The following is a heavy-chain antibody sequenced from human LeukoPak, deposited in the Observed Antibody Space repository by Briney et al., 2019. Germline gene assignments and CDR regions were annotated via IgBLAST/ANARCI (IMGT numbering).Heavy chain of an antibody. CDR1: GFTFSSYA. Sequence: GGSLRLSCAASGFTFSSYAMSWVRQAPGEGLEWVSTISYSGDSTYYADSVKGRFTISRDNSKNTLYLQMNSLRAEDTAVYYCARDGKTGNYNYYGMDVWGQGTTVTVSS. D-gene: IGHD4-23*01. V-gene: IGHV3-23*01. J-gene: IGHJ6*02. CDR3: ARDGKTGNYNYYGMDV. CDR2: ISYSGDST.